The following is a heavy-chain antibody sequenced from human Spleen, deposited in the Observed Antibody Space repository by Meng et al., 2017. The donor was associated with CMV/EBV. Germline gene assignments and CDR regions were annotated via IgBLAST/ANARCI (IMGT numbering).Heavy chain of an antibody. J-gene: IGHJ4*02. CDR2: ISSSATTI. CDR3: VKSAMADF. CDR1: GFTFSSYE. V-gene: IGHV3-48*03. Sequence: GGSLRLSCAASGFTFSSYEMNWVRQAPGKGLEWVSYISSSATTIYYADSVKGRSTISRDNAKNSLYLQMNSLRAEDSAVYYCVKSAMADFWGQGTLVTVSS. D-gene: IGHD2-2*01.